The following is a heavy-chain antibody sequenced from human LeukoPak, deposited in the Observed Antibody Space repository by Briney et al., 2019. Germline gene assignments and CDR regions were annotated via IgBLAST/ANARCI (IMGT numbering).Heavy chain of an antibody. CDR1: GYTFTTYW. CDR3: VRHGLGSSWFGFDY. J-gene: IGHJ4*02. CDR2: IYPGDSDP. V-gene: IGHV5-51*01. Sequence: GESLQISCKGSGYTFTTYWIGWVRHMPGKGLEWMGIIYPGDSDPRYSPSFQGQVTISADTSISTAYLQWSSLEASDSAMYYCVRHGLGSSWFGFDYWGQGTLVTVSS. D-gene: IGHD6-13*01.